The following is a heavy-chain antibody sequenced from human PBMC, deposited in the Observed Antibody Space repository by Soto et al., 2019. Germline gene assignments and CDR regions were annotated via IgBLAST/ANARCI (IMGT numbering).Heavy chain of an antibody. Sequence: EVQLVESGGDLVQPGGSLRLSCAASGFTFSSYWMSWVRQAPGKGLEWVANIKQDGSENYYVDSVKGRFTISRDNAKNTLYLQMNSLRAEDAAVYHCARVYSLRTYYFDYWGQGTLVTVSS. D-gene: IGHD5-18*01. CDR3: ARVYSLRTYYFDY. V-gene: IGHV3-7*01. CDR2: IKQDGSEN. J-gene: IGHJ4*02. CDR1: GFTFSSYW.